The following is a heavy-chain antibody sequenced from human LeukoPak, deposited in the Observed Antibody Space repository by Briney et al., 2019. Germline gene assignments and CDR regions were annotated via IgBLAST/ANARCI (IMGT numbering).Heavy chain of an antibody. D-gene: IGHD7-27*01. CDR1: GFTFSSYA. CDR2: ISYDGSNK. Sequence: PGGSLRLSCAASGFTFSSYAMHWVRQAPGKGLEWVAVISYDGSNKYYADSVKGRFTISRDNSKNTLYLQMNSLRAEDTAAYYCARQLGTGGYWGQGTLVTVSS. CDR3: ARQLGTGGY. J-gene: IGHJ4*02. V-gene: IGHV3-30*04.